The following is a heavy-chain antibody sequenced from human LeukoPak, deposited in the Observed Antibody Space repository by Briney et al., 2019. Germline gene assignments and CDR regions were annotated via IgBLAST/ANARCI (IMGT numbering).Heavy chain of an antibody. D-gene: IGHD2-2*01. Sequence: PGGSLRLSCAASGFTFRRYGLHWVRQAPGKGLEWVAVIANDGKDKKYADSVKGRFTISRDNSKSTLYLQMNSLRAEDTAVYYCAKDQQVGAAAYYFDSWGQGTLVTVSS. CDR3: AKDQQVGAAAYYFDS. V-gene: IGHV3-30*18. CDR1: GFTFRRYG. CDR2: IANDGKDK. J-gene: IGHJ4*02.